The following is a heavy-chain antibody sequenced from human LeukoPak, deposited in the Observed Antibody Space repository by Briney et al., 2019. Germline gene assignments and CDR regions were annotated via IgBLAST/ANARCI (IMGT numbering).Heavy chain of an antibody. CDR3: AREDGDAFDI. J-gene: IGHJ3*02. CDR1: GFTFSSYE. Sequence: GGSLRLSCAASGFTFSSYEMDWVRPAPGKGLEWVSYIGSSGGSRYYADSVKGRFTSSRDNAKNSLYLQMNSLRVEDTAVYYCAREDGDAFDIWGQGTMVSVSS. D-gene: IGHD5-24*01. CDR2: IGSSGGSR. V-gene: IGHV3-48*03.